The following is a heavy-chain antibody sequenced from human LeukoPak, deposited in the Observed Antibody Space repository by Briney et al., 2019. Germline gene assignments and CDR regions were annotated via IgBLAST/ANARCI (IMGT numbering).Heavy chain of an antibody. D-gene: IGHD3-10*01. J-gene: IGHJ4*02. CDR2: IYYSGST. V-gene: IGHV4-39*01. CDR1: GGSISSSSYY. Sequence: SETLSLTCTGSGGSISSSSYYWGWVRQPPGKGGEWIGRIYYSGSTYYNPSLRSRFTRSVDTYKTQFFVELSSVTAADTAVYYCATRPPRGYYFDYWGQGTLVSVSS. CDR3: ATRPPRGYYFDY.